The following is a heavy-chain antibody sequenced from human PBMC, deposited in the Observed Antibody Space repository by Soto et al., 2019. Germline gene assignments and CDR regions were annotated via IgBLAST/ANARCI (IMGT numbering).Heavy chain of an antibody. CDR2: IHPNSGDT. D-gene: IGHD1-1*01. Sequence: QVQLVQSGAEVKEPGASVKVSCRTSGYTFTDHYINWVRQAPGQGPEYMGWIHPNSGDTKYTQRFKGRVTMTRDTSISTAYMELRRLTSDDLAVYYCARDLSRQSWKWFEPWGQGPLVNVSS. CDR3: ARDLSRQSWKWFEP. J-gene: IGHJ5*02. CDR1: GYTFTDHY. V-gene: IGHV1-2*02.